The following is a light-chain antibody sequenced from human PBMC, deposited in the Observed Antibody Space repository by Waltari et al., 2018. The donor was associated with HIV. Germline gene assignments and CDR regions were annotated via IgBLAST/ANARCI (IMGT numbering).Light chain of an antibody. CDR1: SASVSTSFF. CDR3: VVYVRSGRV. V-gene: IGLV8-61*01. Sequence: QAVVTQEPSLSVSPGKTITLSCGLSSASVSTSFFPSWYQLTPGQPPRCLLYNTDVRSSGVPHRFSGSIVENKAALAITGAQAEDESVYYCVVYVRSGRVFGGGTRLTVL. CDR2: NTD. J-gene: IGLJ2*01.